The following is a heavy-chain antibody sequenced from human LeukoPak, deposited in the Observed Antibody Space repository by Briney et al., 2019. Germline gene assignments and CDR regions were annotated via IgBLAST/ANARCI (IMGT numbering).Heavy chain of an antibody. CDR3: ARHDPVGHFLRGMDV. V-gene: IGHV4-59*08. Sequence: PSETLSLTCAVSVGSISGYFWSWSRQPPGKGLEWIGYIYYTGSTIYNPSLRSRVTMSVDVSKNQFSLDLTSVTAADTAVYYCARHDPVGHFLRGMDVWGQGTTVTVSS. D-gene: IGHD2/OR15-2a*01. CDR1: VGSISGYF. J-gene: IGHJ6*02. CDR2: IYYTGST.